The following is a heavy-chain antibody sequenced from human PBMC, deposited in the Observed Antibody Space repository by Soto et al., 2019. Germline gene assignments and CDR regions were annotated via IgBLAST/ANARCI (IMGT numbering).Heavy chain of an antibody. CDR1: GFTFSSYA. Sequence: GGSLRLSCAASGFTFSSYAMHWVRQAPGKGLEWVAVISYDGSNKYYADSVKGRFTISRDNSKNTLYLQMNSLRAEDTAVYYCAREGFYYGSGSYYNNLDYWGQGTLVTVSS. CDR2: ISYDGSNK. J-gene: IGHJ4*02. D-gene: IGHD3-10*01. CDR3: AREGFYYGSGSYYNNLDY. V-gene: IGHV3-30-3*01.